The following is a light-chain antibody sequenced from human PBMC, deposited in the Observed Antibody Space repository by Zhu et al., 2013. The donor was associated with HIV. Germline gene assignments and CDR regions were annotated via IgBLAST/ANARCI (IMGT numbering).Light chain of an antibody. CDR2: DAS. Sequence: EIVLTQSPATLSLSPGERATLSCRASQSVDRYLAWYQQKPGQAPRLLINDASNRATGVPARFSGSASGTDFTLTISSLEPEDFAVYHCQQYGNSPRTFGQGTKVEIK. CDR3: QQYGNSPRT. V-gene: IGKV3-11*01. J-gene: IGKJ1*01. CDR1: QSVDRY.